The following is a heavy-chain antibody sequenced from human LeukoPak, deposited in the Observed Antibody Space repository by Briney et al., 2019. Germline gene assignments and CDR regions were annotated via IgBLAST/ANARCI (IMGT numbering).Heavy chain of an antibody. CDR1: GFTFSSYA. CDR2: ISYDGSNK. Sequence: GGSLRLSCAASGFTFSSYAMHWVRQAPGKGLEWVAVISYDGSNKYYADSVKGRFTISRDNSKNTLYLQMNSLRAEDTAVYYCARGVSPGGIHGYYYGMDVWGQGTTVTVSS. D-gene: IGHD3-16*01. J-gene: IGHJ6*02. CDR3: ARGVSPGGIHGYYYGMDV. V-gene: IGHV3-30-3*01.